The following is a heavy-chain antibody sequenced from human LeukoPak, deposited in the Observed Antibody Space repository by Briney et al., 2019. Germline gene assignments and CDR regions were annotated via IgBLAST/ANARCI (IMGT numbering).Heavy chain of an antibody. Sequence: PSETLSLTCNVSGDSISYFYWSWIRQAAGKGLEWIGRFSSSGTTDYNASLKSRVTMSVDTSKNQFSLKLSSVTAADTAVYYCARGLRQLVRSWHYWGQGTLVTVSS. V-gene: IGHV4-4*07. CDR3: ARGLRQLVRSWHY. D-gene: IGHD6-6*01. CDR1: GDSISYFY. J-gene: IGHJ4*02. CDR2: FSSSGTT.